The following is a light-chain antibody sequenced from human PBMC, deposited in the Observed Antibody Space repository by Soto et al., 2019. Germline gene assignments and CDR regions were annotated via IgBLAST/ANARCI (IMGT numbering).Light chain of an antibody. J-gene: IGLJ2*01. V-gene: IGLV2-8*01. CDR2: EVT. Sequence: QSALTQPPSASGSPGQSVTISCTGTSSDIGGYNFVSWYQHHPGKAPKLMIYEVTKRPSGVPDRFSGSRSGSTASLTVSGLQADDEADYYCTSYVGDNNLVFGGGTKLTVL. CDR1: SSDIGGYNF. CDR3: TSYVGDNNLV.